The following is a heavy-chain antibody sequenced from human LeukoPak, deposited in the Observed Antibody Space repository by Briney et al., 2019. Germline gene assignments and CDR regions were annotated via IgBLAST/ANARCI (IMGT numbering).Heavy chain of an antibody. D-gene: IGHD1-7*01. Sequence: ASVKVSCKASGYTFTSYDINWVRQATGQGLEWMGWMNPNSGNTGYVQKFQGRVTITRNTSISTAYMELSSLRSEDTAVYYCARVITGTTFCWFDPWGQGTLVTGSS. CDR3: ARVITGTTFCWFDP. CDR2: MNPNSGNT. CDR1: GYTFTSYD. V-gene: IGHV1-8*03. J-gene: IGHJ5*02.